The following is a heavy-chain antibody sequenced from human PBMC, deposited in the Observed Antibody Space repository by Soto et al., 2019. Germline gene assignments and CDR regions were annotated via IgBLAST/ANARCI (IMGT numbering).Heavy chain of an antibody. CDR1: GGTFSSYT. J-gene: IGHJ5*02. V-gene: IGHV1-69*02. CDR3: ARAQRNYDILTGYYTNWFDP. Sequence: GASVKVSCKASGGTFSSYTISWVRQAPGQGLEWMGRIIPILGIANYAQKFQGRVTITADKSTSTAYMELSSLRSGDTAVYYCARAQRNYDILTGYYTNWFDPWGQGTLVTVSS. CDR2: IIPILGIA. D-gene: IGHD3-9*01.